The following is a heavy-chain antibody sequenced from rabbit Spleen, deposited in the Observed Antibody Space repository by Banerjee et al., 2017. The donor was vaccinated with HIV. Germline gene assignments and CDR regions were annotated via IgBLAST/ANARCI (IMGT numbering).Heavy chain of an antibody. CDR1: GFDFSRTG. V-gene: IGHV1S47*01. J-gene: IGHJ4*01. D-gene: IGHD2-1*01. Sequence: QEQLKETGGGLVQPGGSLTLSCKASGFDFSRTGVSWVRQAPGKGLEWIGYIEPIFGNTYYANWVNGRFTISSHNAQNTLYLQLSSLTAADTATYFCVRDQAGDADYGPYYLNLWGQGTLVTVS. CDR3: VRDQAGDADYGPYYLNL. CDR2: IEPIFGNT.